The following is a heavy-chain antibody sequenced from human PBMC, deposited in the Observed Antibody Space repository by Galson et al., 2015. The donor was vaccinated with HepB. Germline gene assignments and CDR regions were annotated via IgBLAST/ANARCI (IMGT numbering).Heavy chain of an antibody. CDR1: GSTFDTYG. Sequence: SVKVSCKAVGSTFDTYGISWVRQAPGQGLEWMGWIRVSNGNTTYAPKFQGRVTMTADRGTRTAYMEMTSLTSEDTAVYYCARDDLIVGANPDYWGQGTLVIVSS. CDR2: IRVSNGNT. J-gene: IGHJ4*02. CDR3: ARDDLIVGANPDY. V-gene: IGHV1-18*01. D-gene: IGHD1-26*01.